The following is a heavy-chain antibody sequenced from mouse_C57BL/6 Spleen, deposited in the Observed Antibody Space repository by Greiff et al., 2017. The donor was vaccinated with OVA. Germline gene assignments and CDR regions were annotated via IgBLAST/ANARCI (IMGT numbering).Heavy chain of an antibody. D-gene: IGHD3-2*02. CDR1: GYSFTGYY. J-gene: IGHJ2*01. V-gene: IGHV1-42*01. CDR3: AKTAQATVFDY. CDR2: INPSTGGT. Sequence: EVQLQQSGPELVKPGASVKISCKASGYSFTGYYMNWVKQSPEKSLEWIGEINPSTGGTTYNQKFKAKATLTVDKSSSTAYMQLKSLTSEDSAVYYCAKTAQATVFDYWGQGTTLTVSS.